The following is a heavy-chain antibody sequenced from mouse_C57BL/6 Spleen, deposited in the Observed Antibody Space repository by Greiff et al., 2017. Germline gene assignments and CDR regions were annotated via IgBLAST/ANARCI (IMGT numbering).Heavy chain of an antibody. J-gene: IGHJ3*01. CDR2: ISYDGSN. Sequence: EVQLQESGPGLVKPSPSLSLSCSVTGYSFTSGYYWNWIRQFPGNKLEWMVYISYDGSNNYNPTVKNRISITRDTSKSQFFLKLNSVTSEDSAAYYCARDLDGYVFADWGQGTLVTVSA. CDR1: GYSFTSGYY. CDR3: ARDLDGYVFAD. D-gene: IGHD2-3*01. V-gene: IGHV3-6*01.